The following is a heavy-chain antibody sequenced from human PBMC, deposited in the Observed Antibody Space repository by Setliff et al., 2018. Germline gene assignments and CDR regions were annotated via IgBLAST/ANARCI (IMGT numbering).Heavy chain of an antibody. J-gene: IGHJ4*02. CDR2: IKQDGSQK. V-gene: IGHV3-7*03. D-gene: IGHD6-6*01. CDR3: VKESIVPRYFDY. Sequence: GGSLRLSCAASGFTFGSYWRSWVRQAPGKGLEWVANIKQDGSQKYYVDSVKGRFTISRDSARNSLYLHMNSRRDEDTAVYYCVKESIVPRYFDYWGQGTLVTVSS. CDR1: GFTFGSYW.